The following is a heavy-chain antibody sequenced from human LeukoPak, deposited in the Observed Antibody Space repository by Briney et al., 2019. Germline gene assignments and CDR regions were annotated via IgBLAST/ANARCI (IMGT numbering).Heavy chain of an antibody. J-gene: IGHJ6*02. CDR3: ARDTPSSGYYSGPPPRYGMDV. V-gene: IGHV1-2*04. D-gene: IGHD3-22*01. CDR2: INPNSGGT. Sequence: VDSVKVSCKASGYTFTGYYMHWVRQAPGQGLEWMGWINPNSGGTNYAQKFQGWVTMTRDTSISTAYMELSRLRSDDTAVYYCARDTPSSGYYSGPPPRYGMDVWGQGTTVTVSS. CDR1: GYTFTGYY.